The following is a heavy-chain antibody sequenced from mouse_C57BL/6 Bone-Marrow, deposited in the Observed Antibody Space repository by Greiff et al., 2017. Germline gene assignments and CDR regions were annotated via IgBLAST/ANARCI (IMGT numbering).Heavy chain of an antibody. J-gene: IGHJ1*03. CDR3: ARADRRGYFDV. Sequence: QVQLQQSGAELVRPGTSVKMSCTASGYTFTNYWIGWAKQRPGHGLEWIGDIYPGGGYTNYNEKFKGKATLTADKSYSTAYMQFSSLTSEDSAIYYWARADRRGYFDVWGTGTTVTVSS. CDR2: IYPGGGYT. V-gene: IGHV1-63*01. CDR1: GYTFTNYW.